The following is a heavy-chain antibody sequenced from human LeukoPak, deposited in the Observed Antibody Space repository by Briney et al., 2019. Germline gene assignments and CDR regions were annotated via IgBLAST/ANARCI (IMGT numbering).Heavy chain of an antibody. CDR1: GFTVSSNY. J-gene: IGHJ5*02. CDR3: ARVVGLWELRSNWFDP. Sequence: GGSLRLSCAASGFTVSSNYMSWVRQAPGKGLEWVSVIYSGGSTYYADSVKGRFTISRDNSKNTLYLQMNSLRAEDTAVYYCARVVGLWELRSNWFDPWGQGTLVTVSS. D-gene: IGHD1-26*01. V-gene: IGHV3-53*01. CDR2: IYSGGST.